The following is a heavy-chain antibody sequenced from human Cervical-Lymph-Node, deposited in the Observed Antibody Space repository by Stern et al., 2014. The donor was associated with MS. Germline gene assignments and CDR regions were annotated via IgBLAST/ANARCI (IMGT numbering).Heavy chain of an antibody. CDR1: GFTFSSYS. D-gene: IGHD6-13*01. Sequence: EVQLVESGGGLVKPGGSLRLSCVASGFTFSSYSMNWVRQAPGKGLEWVSSITSSSSYIYYADSLKGRFTISRDNARNALYLQMNSLRAEDTAVYYCARELSSSLDYWGQGTLVTVSS. J-gene: IGHJ4*02. CDR3: ARELSSSLDY. CDR2: ITSSSSYI. V-gene: IGHV3-21*01.